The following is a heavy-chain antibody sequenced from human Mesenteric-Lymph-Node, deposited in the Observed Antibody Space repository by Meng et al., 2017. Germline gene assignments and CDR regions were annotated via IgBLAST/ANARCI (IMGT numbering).Heavy chain of an antibody. CDR2: IYYSGST. J-gene: IGHJ5*02. CDR3: ARDRKHYGERGWFDP. Sequence: QGQPKEPGQGTLKPSQTLFLTCTVSGGSISSGDYYWSWIRQPPGKGLEWIGYIYYSGSTYSNASLKSRVTISIDRSKNQFSLKLSSVTAADTAVYYCARDRKHYGERGWFDPWGQGTLVTVSS. CDR1: GGSISSGDYY. D-gene: IGHD4-17*01. V-gene: IGHV4-30-4*01.